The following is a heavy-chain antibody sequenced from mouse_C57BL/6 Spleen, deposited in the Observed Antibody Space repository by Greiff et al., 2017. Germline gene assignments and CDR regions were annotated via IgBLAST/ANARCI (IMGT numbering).Heavy chain of an antibody. D-gene: IGHD2-4*01. V-gene: IGHV1-69*01. Sequence: QVQLQQPGAELVMPGASVKLSCKASGYTFTSYWMHWVKQRPGQGLEWIGEIDPSDSYTNYNQKFKGKSTLTVDKSSSTAYMQLSSLTSEDSAVYYWARSRDYEGYAMDYWGQGTSVTVSS. J-gene: IGHJ4*01. CDR1: GYTFTSYW. CDR2: IDPSDSYT. CDR3: ARSRDYEGYAMDY.